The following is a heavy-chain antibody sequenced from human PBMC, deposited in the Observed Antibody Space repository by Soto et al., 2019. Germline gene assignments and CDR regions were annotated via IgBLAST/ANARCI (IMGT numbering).Heavy chain of an antibody. J-gene: IGHJ5*01. CDR2: IDSDGTDT. V-gene: IGHV3-23*05. D-gene: IGHD1-26*01. CDR1: GFTFYTYA. CDR3: AKGRLAVGSDWFDS. Sequence: PGGSLRLSCEASGFTFYTYAMIWVRQAPGKGLEWVTAIDSDGTDTYYADFVKGRFTVSRDNSKNTLYLQMRSLTAEDTALYYCAKGRLAVGSDWFDSWGPGTLVTVS.